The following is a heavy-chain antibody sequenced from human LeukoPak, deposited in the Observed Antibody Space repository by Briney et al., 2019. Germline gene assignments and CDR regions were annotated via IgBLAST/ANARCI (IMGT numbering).Heavy chain of an antibody. CDR2: IYYSGST. CDR3: ASGYCSSTSCLFEP. CDR1: GGSISSYY. V-gene: IGHV4-59*01. J-gene: IGHJ5*02. D-gene: IGHD2-2*03. Sequence: SETLSLTCTVSGGSISSYYWSWIRQPPGKGLEWIGYIYYSGSTNYNPSLKSRVTISVDTSKNQFSLKLSSVTAADTAVYYCASGYCSSTSCLFEPWGQGTLVTVSS.